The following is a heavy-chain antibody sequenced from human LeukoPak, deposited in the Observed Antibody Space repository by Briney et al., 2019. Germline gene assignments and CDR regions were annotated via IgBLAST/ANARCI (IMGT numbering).Heavy chain of an antibody. CDR1: GFTFSSYA. CDR3: AKSPLYSYGDAAAFDI. D-gene: IGHD5-18*01. V-gene: IGHV3-23*01. CDR2: ISGSGGST. J-gene: IGHJ3*02. Sequence: GGSLRLSCAASGFTFSSYAMSWVRQAPGKGLEWVSAISGSGGSTYYADSVKGRFTISRDNSKNTLYLQMNSLRAEDTAVYYCAKSPLYSYGDAAAFDIWGQGTMVTVSS.